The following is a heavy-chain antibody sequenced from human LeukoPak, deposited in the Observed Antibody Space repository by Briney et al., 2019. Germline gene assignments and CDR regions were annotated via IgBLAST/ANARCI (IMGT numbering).Heavy chain of an antibody. CDR3: AKAPVTSCRGAYCYPFDY. D-gene: IGHD2-21*01. Sequence: SGGSLRPSCAASGFTFSSYGMSWVRQAPGKGLEWVSAISSSDAGTYYADSVRGRFTISRDNSKNTPYLQMNSLRAEDAAVYYCAKAPVTSCRGAYCYPFDYWGQGTLVTVSS. V-gene: IGHV3-23*01. CDR1: GFTFSSYG. CDR2: ISSSDAGT. J-gene: IGHJ4*02.